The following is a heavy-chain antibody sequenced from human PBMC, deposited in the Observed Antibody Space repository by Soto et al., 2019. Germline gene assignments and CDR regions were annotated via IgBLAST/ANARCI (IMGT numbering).Heavy chain of an antibody. Sequence: QVQLVESGGGVVQPGRSLRLSCAASGFTFSNSGMHWVRQAAGKGLEWVALIWYDGTNKYYADSVKGRFIISRDNAKNTLYLELNSLRVEDTAVYYCARGAAGSWILGSWGQGTLVTVSS. V-gene: IGHV3-33*08. CDR2: IWYDGTNK. CDR3: ARGAAGSWILGS. J-gene: IGHJ5*02. D-gene: IGHD5-18*01. CDR1: GFTFSNSG.